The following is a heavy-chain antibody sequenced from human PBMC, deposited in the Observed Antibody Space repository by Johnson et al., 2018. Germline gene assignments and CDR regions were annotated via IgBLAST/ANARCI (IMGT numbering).Heavy chain of an antibody. CDR1: GFTFSSYG. CDR2: LSYDGSNK. Sequence: QLVESGGGVVQPGRSLRLSCAASGFTFSSYGMHWVRQAPGKGLEWVAVLSYDGSNKYYADSVKGRFTISRDNSKNTLYLQMNSLRAEDTAVYYCAKAPRVEGYGMDVWGQGTTVTVSS. CDR3: AKAPRVEGYGMDV. J-gene: IGHJ6*02. V-gene: IGHV3-30*18. D-gene: IGHD1-1*01.